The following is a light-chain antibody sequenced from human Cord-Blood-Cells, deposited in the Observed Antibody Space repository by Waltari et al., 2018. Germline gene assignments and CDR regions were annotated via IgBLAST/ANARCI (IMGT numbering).Light chain of an antibody. V-gene: IGKV1-5*03. Sequence: DTQMTQSPSTPSASVGDRFTITCRASQSISSWLAWYQQKPGKAPKVLLYKASSLESGVPSRFSGSGSGAEFTRTSSSLQPDDFATYYCKQYNSYLYTFGQGTKLEIK. CDR1: QSISSW. J-gene: IGKJ2*01. CDR3: KQYNSYLYT. CDR2: KAS.